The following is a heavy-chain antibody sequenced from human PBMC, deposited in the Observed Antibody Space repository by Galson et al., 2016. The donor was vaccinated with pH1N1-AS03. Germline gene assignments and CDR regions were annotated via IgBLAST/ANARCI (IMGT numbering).Heavy chain of an antibody. CDR3: ARGNDYGSGTFYRSFGMDV. D-gene: IGHD3-10*01. CDR2: SNHRGST. CDR1: GGSLSGYY. Sequence: ETLSLTCAVYGGSLSGYYWTWIRQPLGKGLQWIGESNHRGSTRGITTYNPSLKSRVTISVDTSKNQFSLRLNSVTAADTAVYFWARGNDYGSGTFYRSFGMDVWGQGTTVAVSS. V-gene: IGHV4-34*01. J-gene: IGHJ6*02.